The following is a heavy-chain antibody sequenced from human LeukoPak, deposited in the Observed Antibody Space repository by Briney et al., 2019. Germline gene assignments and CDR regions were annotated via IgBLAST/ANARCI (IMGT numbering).Heavy chain of an antibody. CDR3: ARDRDYSSGWNPYWYFDL. D-gene: IGHD6-19*01. CDR2: IYYSGSA. J-gene: IGHJ2*01. CDR1: GGSISSYY. Sequence: SETLSLTCTVSGGSISSYYWSWIRQPPGKGLEWIGYIYYSGSANYNPSLKSRVTISVDTSKNQFSLKLSSVTAADTAVYYCARDRDYSSGWNPYWYFDLWGRGTLVTVSS. V-gene: IGHV4-59*01.